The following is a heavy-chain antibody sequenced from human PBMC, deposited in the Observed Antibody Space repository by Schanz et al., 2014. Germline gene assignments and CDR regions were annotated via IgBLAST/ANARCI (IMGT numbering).Heavy chain of an antibody. CDR3: AKDFTGSGIFFNS. V-gene: IGHV3-23*04. CDR2: ISGSGVRT. J-gene: IGHJ5*01. Sequence: EVQLVESGGGLVQPGGSLRLSCAASGFTFSNYWIHWVRQAPGKGLEWVSGISGSGVRTYYADSVRGRFTISRDNSRNTLYLQMNSLRAEDTAVYYCAKDFTGSGIFFNSWGQGTLVSVSS. D-gene: IGHD3-10*01. CDR1: GFTFSNYW.